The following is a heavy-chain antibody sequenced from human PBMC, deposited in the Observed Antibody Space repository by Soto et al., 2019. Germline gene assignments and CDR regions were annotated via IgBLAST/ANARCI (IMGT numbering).Heavy chain of an antibody. V-gene: IGHV1-3*01. J-gene: IGHJ4*02. Sequence: ASVKVSCKASGYTFTSYAMHWVRQAPGQRLEWMGWINAGNGNTKYSQKFQGRVTITRDTSASTAYMELSSLRSEDTAVYYCAREGMGYCSSTSCFVWGQGTLVTVSS. CDR3: AREGMGYCSSTSCFV. CDR1: GYTFTSYA. D-gene: IGHD2-2*01. CDR2: INAGNGNT.